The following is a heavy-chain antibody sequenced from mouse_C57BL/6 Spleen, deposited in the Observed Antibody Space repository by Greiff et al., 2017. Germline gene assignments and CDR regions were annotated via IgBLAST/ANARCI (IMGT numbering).Heavy chain of an antibody. CDR3: ARHEVRRDGYYGGPWFAY. J-gene: IGHJ3*01. V-gene: IGHV1-62-2*01. Sequence: QVQLQQSGAELVQPGASVKLSCKASGYTFTEYTIHWVKQRSGQGLEWIGWFYPGSGSIKYNETFKDKATLPADKSSSTVYMELSRLTSEDSAVYFCARHEVRRDGYYGGPWFAYWGQGTLVTVSA. CDR1: GYTFTEYT. D-gene: IGHD2-3*01. CDR2: FYPGSGSI.